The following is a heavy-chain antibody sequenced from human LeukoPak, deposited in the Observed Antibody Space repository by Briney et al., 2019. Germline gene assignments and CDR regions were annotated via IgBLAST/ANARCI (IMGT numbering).Heavy chain of an antibody. J-gene: IGHJ5*02. V-gene: IGHV4-59*01. D-gene: IGHD5-12*01. CDR3: AREGNAYEQISDNWLDP. CDR1: GGSITPYY. CDR2: VHYRETT. Sequence: KPSETLSLTPTVSGGSITPYYWSCIPQPPGKGLECIGYVHYRETTNYNPALKSRITISVDTSKNQLSMKLTSVNPADTAVYYCAREGNAYEQISDNWLDPGGQGTLVTVSS.